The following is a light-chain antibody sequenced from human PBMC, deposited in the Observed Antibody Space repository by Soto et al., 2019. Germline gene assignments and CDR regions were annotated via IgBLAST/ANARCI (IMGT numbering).Light chain of an antibody. Sequence: QLVLTQPPSVSGAPGQRVTISCTGSSSNIGAGYDVHWYLQLPGTAPKLLVYTNNNRPSGVPDRFSGSKSGTSASLAITGLQAEDEADYYCAAWDDSLNGGVFGGGTKLTVL. J-gene: IGLJ3*02. V-gene: IGLV1-40*01. CDR1: SSNIGAGYD. CDR2: TNN. CDR3: AAWDDSLNGGV.